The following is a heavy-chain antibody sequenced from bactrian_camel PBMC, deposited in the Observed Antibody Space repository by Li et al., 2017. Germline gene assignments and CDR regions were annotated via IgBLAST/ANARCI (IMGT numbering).Heavy chain of an antibody. J-gene: IGHJ4*01. D-gene: IGHD6*01. CDR2: IDSDGSI. CDR1: GYTVSTLC. Sequence: HVQLVESGGGSVQAGGSLTLSCAVSGYTVSTLCVGWLRQAPGKEREGVAAIDSDGSISYADSVKGRFTISQDNASKTVVLQMNSLKPEDTAMYYCGVYDAYGGRCSFGEDFYDYWGPGTQVTVS. V-gene: IGHV3S53*01. CDR3: GVYDAYGGRCSFGEDFYDY.